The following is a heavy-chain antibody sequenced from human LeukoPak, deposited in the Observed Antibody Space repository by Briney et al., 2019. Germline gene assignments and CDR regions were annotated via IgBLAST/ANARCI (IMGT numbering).Heavy chain of an antibody. D-gene: IGHD6-19*01. CDR3: ARRVAVARRDAFDI. CDR1: GCTFTIYG. Sequence: ASVKVFYKASGCTFTIYGIRWVRQAPGQGLEWMGWLSSYNCNTNYAQELQGRVNMSTDTSTGTAYMELRSLRSDDTAVYYCARRVAVARRDAFDIWGQGTMVTVSS. J-gene: IGHJ3*02. V-gene: IGHV1-18*01. CDR2: LSSYNCNT.